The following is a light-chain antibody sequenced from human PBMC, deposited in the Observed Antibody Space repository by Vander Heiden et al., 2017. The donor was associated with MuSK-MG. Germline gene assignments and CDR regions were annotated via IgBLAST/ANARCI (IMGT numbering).Light chain of an antibody. Sequence: VVSHSAAALSLSPGERATLSCRASQSVSSYLAWYQQKPGQAPRLLIYDASNRATGIPARFSGSGSGTDFTLTISRLEPQAFAVHYCQQRSNWPLTFGGGTKVXIK. CDR3: QQRSNWPLT. CDR1: QSVSSY. V-gene: IGKV3-11*01. CDR2: DAS. J-gene: IGKJ4*01.